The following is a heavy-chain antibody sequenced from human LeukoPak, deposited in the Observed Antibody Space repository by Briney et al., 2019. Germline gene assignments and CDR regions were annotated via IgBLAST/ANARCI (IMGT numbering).Heavy chain of an antibody. J-gene: IGHJ4*02. CDR2: IRGDNGNT. D-gene: IGHD3-9*01. Sequence: ASVTVSFKASGYTFINYGISWVRQAPGQGREWVGWIRGDNGNTNYAQKLQGRVTMATDTSTSTAYMELRSLGSDETAVYYCARVDLLTGYYFFDYWGQGTLVTVSS. CDR1: GYTFINYG. CDR3: ARVDLLTGYYFFDY. V-gene: IGHV1-18*01.